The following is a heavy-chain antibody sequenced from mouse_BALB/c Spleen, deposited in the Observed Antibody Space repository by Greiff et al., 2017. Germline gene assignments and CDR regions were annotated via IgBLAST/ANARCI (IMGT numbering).Heavy chain of an antibody. CDR1: GFNIKDYY. CDR3: APTMITTGFAY. V-gene: IGHV14-1*02. J-gene: IGHJ3*01. CDR2: IDPENGNT. D-gene: IGHD2-4*01. Sequence: VQLQQSGAELVRPGALVKLSCKASGFNIKDYYMHWVKQRPEQGLEWIGWIDPENGNTIYDPKFQGKASITADTSSNTAYLQLSSLTSEDTAVYYCAPTMITTGFAYWGQGTLVTVSA.